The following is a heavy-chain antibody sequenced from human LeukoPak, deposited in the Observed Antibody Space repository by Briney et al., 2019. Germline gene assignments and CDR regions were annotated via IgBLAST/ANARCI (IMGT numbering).Heavy chain of an antibody. J-gene: IGHJ4*02. Sequence: ASVKVSCKASGYTFTGYYMHWVRQAPGQGLEWMGWINPNSGGTNYAQKFQGRVTMTRDTSISTAYMELSRLRSDDTAVYYCARRAREYSNHVIVWFDYWGQGTLVTVSS. D-gene: IGHD4-11*01. CDR3: ARRAREYSNHVIVWFDY. CDR2: INPNSGGT. CDR1: GYTFTGYY. V-gene: IGHV1-2*02.